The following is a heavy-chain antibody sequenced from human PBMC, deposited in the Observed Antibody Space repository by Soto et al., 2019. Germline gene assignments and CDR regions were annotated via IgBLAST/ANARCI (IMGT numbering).Heavy chain of an antibody. CDR3: AREAIAVAGTYYYYGMDV. CDR1: GYTFTSYG. CDR2: ISAYNGNT. Sequence: QVQLVQSGAEVKKPGASVKVSCKASGYTFTSYGISWVRQAPGQGLEWMGWISAYNGNTNYAQKLQGRVTMTTDTPTSTAYMELRSLRSDDTAVYYCAREAIAVAGTYYYYGMDVWGQGTTVTVSS. V-gene: IGHV1-18*01. J-gene: IGHJ6*02. D-gene: IGHD6-19*01.